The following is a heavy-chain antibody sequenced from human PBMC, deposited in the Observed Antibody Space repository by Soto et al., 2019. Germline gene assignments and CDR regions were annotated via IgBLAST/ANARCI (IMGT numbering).Heavy chain of an antibody. Sequence: QVQLVESGGGVVQPGRSLRLSCAASGFTFSTYGMHWVRQAPGKGLQWVALIWYDGSNEYYVDYVKGRFTISRDNSKNTLYLQRNSLRDEDTDVYYCAREEYGSGTGYLQHWGQGTLVTVSS. CDR2: IWYDGSNE. V-gene: IGHV3-33*01. CDR1: GFTFSTYG. J-gene: IGHJ1*01. D-gene: IGHD6-19*01. CDR3: AREEYGSGTGYLQH.